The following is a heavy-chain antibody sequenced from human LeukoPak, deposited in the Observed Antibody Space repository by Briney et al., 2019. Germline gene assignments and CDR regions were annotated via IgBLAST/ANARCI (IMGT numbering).Heavy chain of an antibody. J-gene: IGHJ6*02. CDR2: ISYDGRQK. CDR1: GFTFSTYA. V-gene: IGHV3-30*04. D-gene: IGHD2-2*01. CDR3: ARDLGYCSSSNCGHYFYGLDV. Sequence: GGSLRLSCAASGFTFSTYAMHWVRQAPGKGLEWVAVISYDGRQKYYADSVKGRFTISRDNAKDSLFLQMNSLRADDTAVYYCARDLGYCSSSNCGHYFYGLDVWGQGTTVAVSS.